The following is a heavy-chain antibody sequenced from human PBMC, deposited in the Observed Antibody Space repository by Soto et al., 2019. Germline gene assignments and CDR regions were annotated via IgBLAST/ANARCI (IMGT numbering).Heavy chain of an antibody. CDR3: AKLGTMGVFDN. J-gene: IGHJ4*02. CDR1: GFTFSSYA. D-gene: IGHD1-26*01. CDR2: ITFRGDNT. V-gene: IGHV3-23*01. Sequence: EVQLLESGGGLVQPGGSLRLSCAASGFTFSSYAMSWVRQAPGKGLEWLAGITFRGDNTYYADSVKGRFTLSRDNSRNRLDLQMNSLKAEDTALYYCAKLGTMGVFDNWGQGTLLTVSS.